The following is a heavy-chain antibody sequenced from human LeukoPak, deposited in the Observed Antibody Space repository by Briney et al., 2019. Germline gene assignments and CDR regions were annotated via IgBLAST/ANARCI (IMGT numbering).Heavy chain of an antibody. Sequence: ASVKVSCKASGGTFSSYAISWVRQAPGQGLEWMGGIIPIFGTANYAQKFQGGVTVTADESTSTAYMELSSLRSEDTAVYYCSRIVTQAYAPEYFQHWGQGTLVTVSS. V-gene: IGHV1-69*13. J-gene: IGHJ1*01. CDR3: SRIVTQAYAPEYFQH. CDR1: GGTFSSYA. D-gene: IGHD1-26*01. CDR2: IIPIFGTA.